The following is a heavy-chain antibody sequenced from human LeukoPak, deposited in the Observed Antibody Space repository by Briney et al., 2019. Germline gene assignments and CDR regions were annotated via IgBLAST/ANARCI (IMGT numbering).Heavy chain of an antibody. CDR3: ARHFTGSNFDY. CDR1: GGSISSYY. D-gene: IGHD1-14*01. V-gene: IGHV4-59*08. CDR2: IYYSGST. Sequence: SETLSLTCTVSGGSISSYYWSWVRQPPGKGLEWIGYIYYSGSTNYNPSLKSRVTISVDTSKNQFSLKLSSVTAGDTAVYYCARHFTGSNFDYWGQGTLVTVSS. J-gene: IGHJ4*02.